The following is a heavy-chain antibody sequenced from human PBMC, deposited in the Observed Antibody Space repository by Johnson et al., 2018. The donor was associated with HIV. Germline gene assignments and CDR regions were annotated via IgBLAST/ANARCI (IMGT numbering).Heavy chain of an antibody. V-gene: IGHV3-66*01. Sequence: VQLVESGGGLVQPGGSLRLSCAASGFTVSSNYMSWVRQAPGKGLEWVSVIYSGGSTYYADSVQGRFTISRDNSKNTLYLQMNRLRAEDTAVYYWAKSPYYYDSIDAFDSWGQGTMVTVSS. CDR3: AKSPYYYDSIDAFDS. J-gene: IGHJ3*02. D-gene: IGHD3-22*01. CDR1: GFTVSSNY. CDR2: IYSGGST.